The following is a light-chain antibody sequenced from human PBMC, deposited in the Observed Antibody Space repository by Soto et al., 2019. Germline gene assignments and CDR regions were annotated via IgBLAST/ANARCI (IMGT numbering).Light chain of an antibody. Sequence: DIQLTQSPSFLSASVGDSVTITCRASQGISRYLAWYQQKPGKAPKLLIFAASTLQSGVPSRFSGSGSGTEFTLTISNLQPEDFATYYCTRLQTFGQGTRVEIK. V-gene: IGKV1-9*01. J-gene: IGKJ1*01. CDR2: AAS. CDR1: QGISRY. CDR3: TRLQT.